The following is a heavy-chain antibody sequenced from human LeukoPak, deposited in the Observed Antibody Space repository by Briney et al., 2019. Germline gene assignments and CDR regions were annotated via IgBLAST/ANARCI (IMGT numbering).Heavy chain of an antibody. J-gene: IGHJ4*02. CDR2: IYYSGST. CDR1: GGSISSYY. V-gene: IGHV4-59*08. D-gene: IGHD6-19*01. Sequence: SETLSLTCTVSGGSISSYYWSWIRQPPGKGLEWIGYIYYSGSTYYNPSLKSRVTISVDTSKNQFSLKLSSVTAADTAVYYCARKPPAAVAGFDYWGQGTLVTVSS. CDR3: ARKPPAAVAGFDY.